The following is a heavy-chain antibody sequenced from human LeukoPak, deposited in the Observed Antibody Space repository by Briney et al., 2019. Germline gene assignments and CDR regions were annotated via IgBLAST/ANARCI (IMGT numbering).Heavy chain of an antibody. J-gene: IGHJ4*02. CDR2: VHHGGAS. D-gene: IGHD6-19*01. V-gene: IGHV4-4*02. CDR3: ASHVTVLGTRGFDF. Sequence: SETLSLTCAVYGDSITSQSWWSWVRQPPGKGLEWIGEVHHGGASNYDPSLESRVTISVDKSKNRFSLNLRSVTAADTATYYCASHVTVLGTRGFDFWGRGTLVTVS. CDR1: GDSITSQSW.